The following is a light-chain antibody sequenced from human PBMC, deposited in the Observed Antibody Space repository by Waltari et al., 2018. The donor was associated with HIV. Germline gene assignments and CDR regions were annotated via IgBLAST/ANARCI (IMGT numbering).Light chain of an antibody. J-gene: IGLJ2*01. Sequence: SSELTQDPAVSVALGQPVRITCQGDSPRSCYARGYQQKPGQAPVLVIYGKNNRPSGIPDRFSCSYSGNTASLTITGAQAEDEADYYCNSRDSSGNHLVFGGGTKLTVL. CDR1: SPRSCY. V-gene: IGLV3-19*01. CDR2: GKN. CDR3: NSRDSSGNHLV.